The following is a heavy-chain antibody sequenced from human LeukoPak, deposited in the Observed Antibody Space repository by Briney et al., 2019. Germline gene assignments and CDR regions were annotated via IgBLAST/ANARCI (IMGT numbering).Heavy chain of an antibody. CDR2: INPNSGGT. CDR1: GYTFTGYY. CDR3: ARVGAYCGGDCYSDY. J-gene: IGHJ4*02. Sequence: GASVKVSCTASGYTFTGYYMHWVRQAPGQGLEWMGRINPNSGGTNYAQKFQGRVTMTRNTSISTAYMELSSLRSEDTAVYYCARVGAYCGGDCYSDYWGQGTLVTVSS. V-gene: IGHV1-2*06. D-gene: IGHD2-21*02.